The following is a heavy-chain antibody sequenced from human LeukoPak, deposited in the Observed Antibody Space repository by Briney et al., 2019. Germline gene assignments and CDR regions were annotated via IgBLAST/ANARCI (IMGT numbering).Heavy chain of an antibody. V-gene: IGHV1-8*01. CDR1: GYTFTSYD. Sequence: ASVKVSCKASGYTFTSYDINWVRQATGQGLEWMGWMNPNSGNTGYAQKFQGRVTMTRNTSISTAYMELSSLRSEDTAVYYCASLYCSSTSCYTPYYYYYMDVWGKGTTVTVSS. D-gene: IGHD2-2*02. CDR3: ASLYCSSTSCYTPYYYYYMDV. J-gene: IGHJ6*03. CDR2: MNPNSGNT.